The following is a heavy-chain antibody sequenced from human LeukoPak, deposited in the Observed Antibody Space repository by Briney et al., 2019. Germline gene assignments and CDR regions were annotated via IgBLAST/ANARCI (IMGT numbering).Heavy chain of an antibody. CDR3: ASLRSPVEGTMVRGVTSVYYYYYMDV. V-gene: IGHV4-59*08. CDR2: IYYTET. D-gene: IGHD3-10*01. J-gene: IGHJ6*03. Sequence: SETLSLTCTVSGGSVSNYYWSWIRQSPGKGLEWIGYIYYTETSYNPSLKSRVTISVDTSKNQFSLKLSSVTAADTAVYYCASLRSPVEGTMVRGVTSVYYYYYMDVWGKGTTVTISS. CDR1: GGSVSNYY.